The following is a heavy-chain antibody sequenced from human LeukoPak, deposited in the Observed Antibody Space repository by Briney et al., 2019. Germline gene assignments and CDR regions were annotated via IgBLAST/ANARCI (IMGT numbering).Heavy chain of an antibody. Sequence: ASVKVSCKVSGYTLTELSMHWVRQAPGKGLEWMGGFDPEDGETIYAQKFQGRVTMTEDTSTNTAYMELSSLRSEDTAVYYCATPSGSYMYAFDIWGQGTMVTVSS. V-gene: IGHV1-24*01. CDR2: FDPEDGET. J-gene: IGHJ3*02. D-gene: IGHD1-26*01. CDR3: ATPSGSYMYAFDI. CDR1: GYTLTELS.